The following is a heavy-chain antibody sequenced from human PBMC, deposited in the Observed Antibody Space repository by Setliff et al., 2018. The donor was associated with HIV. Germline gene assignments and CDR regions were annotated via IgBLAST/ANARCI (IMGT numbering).Heavy chain of an antibody. D-gene: IGHD3-3*01. CDR2: MYYSGST. V-gene: IGHV4-59*11. CDR3: MELAGLRRDDTATYYCALPYDLWSDYSGPWFDP. CDR1: GGSISSHY. Sequence: LSLTCTVSGGSISSHYWSWIRQPPGKGLEWIGYMYYSGSTNFNPSLKSRVTISMDMSKNQFSLKLTSLTRDTSTGTAYMELAGLRRDDTATYYCALPYDLWSDYSGPWFDPRGQGTLVTVSS. J-gene: IGHJ5*02.